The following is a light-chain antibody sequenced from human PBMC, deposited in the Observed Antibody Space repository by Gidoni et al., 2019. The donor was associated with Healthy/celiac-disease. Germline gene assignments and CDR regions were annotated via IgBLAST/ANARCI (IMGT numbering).Light chain of an antibody. J-gene: IGKJ2*04. Sequence: DIQMTQSPSSLSASVGDRVTITCQASQDISNYLNWYQQKPGKAPKLLIYDASNLETGVPSRFSGSGSGTDFTFNISSLQPEDIATYYCQQYDNLPCSFXQXTKLEIK. CDR1: QDISNY. V-gene: IGKV1-33*01. CDR3: QQYDNLPCS. CDR2: DAS.